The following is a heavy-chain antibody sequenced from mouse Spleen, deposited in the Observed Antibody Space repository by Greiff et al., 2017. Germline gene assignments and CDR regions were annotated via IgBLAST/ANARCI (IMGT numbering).Heavy chain of an antibody. J-gene: IGHJ4*01. CDR2: ISSGGGNT. CDR3: ARQRRAYYYGSSYGYYAMDY. CDR1: GFTFSSYA. V-gene: IGHV5-9-3*01. D-gene: IGHD1-1*01. Sequence: EVQLVESGGGLVKLGGSLKLSCAASGFTFSSYAMSWVRQTPEKRLEWVATISSGGGNTYYPDSVKGRFTISRDNAKNTLYLQMSSLKSEDTAMYYCARQRRAYYYGSSYGYYAMDYWGQGTSVTVSS.